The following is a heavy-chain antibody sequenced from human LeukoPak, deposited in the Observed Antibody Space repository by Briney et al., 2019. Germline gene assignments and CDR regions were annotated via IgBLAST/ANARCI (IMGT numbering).Heavy chain of an antibody. Sequence: SETLPLTCAVYGGSFSGYSWSWIRQPPGKGLEWIGEINHSGSTNYNPSLKSRVTISVDTSKNQFSLRLSSVTAADTAVYYCARRWWTFRYYGSGRINWFDPWGQGTLVTVSS. CDR3: ARRWWTFRYYGSGRINWFDP. CDR1: GGSFSGYS. J-gene: IGHJ5*02. V-gene: IGHV4-34*01. CDR2: INHSGST. D-gene: IGHD3-10*01.